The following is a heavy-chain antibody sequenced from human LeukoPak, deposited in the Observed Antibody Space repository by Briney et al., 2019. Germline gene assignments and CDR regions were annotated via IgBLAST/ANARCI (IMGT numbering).Heavy chain of an antibody. D-gene: IGHD3-3*01. V-gene: IGHV3-11*04. CDR3: ARDRAPSRVLRFPFDY. J-gene: IGHJ4*02. CDR1: GFTFSDYY. CDR2: ISSSGSTI. Sequence: GGSLRLSCAASGFTFSDYYMSWIRQAPGKGLEWVSYISSSGSTIYYADSVKGRFTISRDNAKNSLYLQMNSLRAEDTAVYYCARDRAPSRVLRFPFDYWGQGTLVTVSS.